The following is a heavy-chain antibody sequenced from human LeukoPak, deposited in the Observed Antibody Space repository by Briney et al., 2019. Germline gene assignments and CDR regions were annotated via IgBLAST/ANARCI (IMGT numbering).Heavy chain of an antibody. CDR3: AREGRGTTPYYYYGMDV. V-gene: IGHV4-30-2*01. CDR1: GGSISSGGYS. J-gene: IGHJ6*02. D-gene: IGHD2/OR15-2a*01. CDR2: ICHSGST. Sequence: SQTLSLTCAVSGGSISSGGYSWSWIRQPPGKGLEWIGYICHSGSTYYNPSLKSRVTISVDRSKNQFSLKLSSVTAADTAVYYCAREGRGTTPYYYYGMDVWGQGTTVTVSS.